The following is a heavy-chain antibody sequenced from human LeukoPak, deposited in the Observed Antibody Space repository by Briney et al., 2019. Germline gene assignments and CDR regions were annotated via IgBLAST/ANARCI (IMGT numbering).Heavy chain of an antibody. J-gene: IGHJ4*02. CDR1: GFTFSDYY. Sequence: GGSLRLSCAASGFTFSDYYMSWIRQAPGKGPEWVSYISSSGSTIYYADSVKGRFTSSRDNAKNFLYLQLNSLRAEDTAVYYCARAIGTTGTPGSYWGQGTLVTVSS. D-gene: IGHD1-1*01. CDR2: ISSSGSTI. CDR3: ARAIGTTGTPGSY. V-gene: IGHV3-11*01.